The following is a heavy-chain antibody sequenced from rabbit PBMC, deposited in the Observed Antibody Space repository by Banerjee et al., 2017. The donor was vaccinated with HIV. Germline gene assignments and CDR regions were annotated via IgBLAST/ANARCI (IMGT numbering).Heavy chain of an antibody. V-gene: IGHV1S17*01. J-gene: IGHJ4*01. Sequence: ESGGDLVKPGASLTLTCTASGFTLSSSYWMCWVRQAPGKGLEYIGWISTGGSTYYASWVNGRFTISKTSSTVDLKMTSLTAADTATYFCARATEYGNWGLWGPGTLVTVS. CDR1: GFTLSSSY. CDR3: ARATEYGNWGL. D-gene: IGHD2-1*01. CDR2: ISTGGST.